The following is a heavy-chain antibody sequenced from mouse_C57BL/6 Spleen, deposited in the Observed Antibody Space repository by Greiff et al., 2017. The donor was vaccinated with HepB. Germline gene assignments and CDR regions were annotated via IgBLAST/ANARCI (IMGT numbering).Heavy chain of an antibody. CDR2: IYPGDGDT. CDR1: GYAFSSSW. CDR3: ARATAQATAY. V-gene: IGHV1-82*01. D-gene: IGHD3-2*02. J-gene: IGHJ3*01. Sequence: VQLQQSGPELVKPGASVKISCKASGYAFSSSWMNWVKQRPGKGLEWIGRIYPGDGDTNYNGKFKGKATLTADKSSSTAYMQLSSLTSEDSAVYFCARATAQATAYGGQGTLVTVSA.